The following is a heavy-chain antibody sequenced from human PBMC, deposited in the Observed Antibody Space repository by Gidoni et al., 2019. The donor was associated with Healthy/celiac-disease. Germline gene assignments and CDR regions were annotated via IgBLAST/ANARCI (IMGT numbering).Heavy chain of an antibody. Sequence: EVQLVESGGGLVKPGGSLRLSCAASGFTFSSYSMNWVRQAPGKGLEWVSSISSSSSYIYYADSVKGRFTISRDNAKNSLYLQMNSLRAEDTAVYYCARDLWVAGTAPDLYYYGMDVWGQGTTVTVSS. V-gene: IGHV3-21*01. CDR2: ISSSSSYI. CDR3: ARDLWVAGTAPDLYYYGMDV. CDR1: GFTFSSYS. J-gene: IGHJ6*02. D-gene: IGHD2-15*01.